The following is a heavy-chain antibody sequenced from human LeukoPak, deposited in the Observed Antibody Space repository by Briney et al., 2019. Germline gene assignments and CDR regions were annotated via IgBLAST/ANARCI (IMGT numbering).Heavy chain of an antibody. V-gene: IGHV1-18*01. CDR3: AREIVGAYYFDY. J-gene: IGHJ4*02. CDR2: ISAYNGHT. Sequence: ASVKVSCKASGYTFTSYGISWVRQAPGQGLEWMGWISAYNGHTNYAQKLQGRVTMTTDTSTSTAYMELRSLRSDDTAVYYCAREIVGAYYFDYWGQGTLVTVSS. CDR1: GYTFTSYG. D-gene: IGHD1-26*01.